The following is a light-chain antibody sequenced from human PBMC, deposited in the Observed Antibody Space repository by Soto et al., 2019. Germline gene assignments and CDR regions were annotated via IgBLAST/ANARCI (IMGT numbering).Light chain of an antibody. V-gene: IGKV3-20*01. Sequence: EIVLTQSPGTLSLSPGERATRSCMASQSVSSSYLAWYQQKPGQAPRLLIYGASSRATGIPDRFSGSGSGTDFTLTISRLEPEDFAVYYCQQYGSSPRFGQGTRLEIK. J-gene: IGKJ5*01. CDR1: QSVSSSY. CDR3: QQYGSSPR. CDR2: GAS.